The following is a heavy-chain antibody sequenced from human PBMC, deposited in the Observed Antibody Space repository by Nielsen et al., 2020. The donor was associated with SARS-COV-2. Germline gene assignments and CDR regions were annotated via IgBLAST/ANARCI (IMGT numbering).Heavy chain of an antibody. V-gene: IGHV1-2*06. J-gene: IGHJ4*02. CDR1: GGTFSSYT. Sequence: ASVKVSCKASGGTFSSYTISWVRQAPGQGLEWMGRINPNSGGTNYAQKFQGRVTMTRDTSISTAYMELSRLRSDDTAVYYCAREGSGFDYWGQGTLVTVSS. CDR2: INPNSGGT. CDR3: AREGSGFDY.